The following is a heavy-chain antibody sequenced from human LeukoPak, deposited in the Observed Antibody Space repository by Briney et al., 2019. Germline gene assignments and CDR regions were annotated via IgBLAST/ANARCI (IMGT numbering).Heavy chain of an antibody. CDR3: AKIHTSGWYGHY. Sequence: GGSLRLSCAASGFTFSSYAMSWVRQAPGKGLEWVSAISGSGGSTYYADSVKGRFTISRDNSKNTLYLQMNSLRAEDTAVYFCAKIHTSGWYGHYWGQGTLVTVSS. J-gene: IGHJ4*02. D-gene: IGHD6-19*01. CDR2: ISGSGGST. CDR1: GFTFSSYA. V-gene: IGHV3-23*01.